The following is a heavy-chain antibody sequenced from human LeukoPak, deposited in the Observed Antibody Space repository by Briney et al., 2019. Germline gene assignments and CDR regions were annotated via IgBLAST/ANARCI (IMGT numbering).Heavy chain of an antibody. D-gene: IGHD3-9*01. CDR1: GGSFSAYY. CDR3: ARGYHDILTGYYNPWYFDY. V-gene: IGHV4-34*01. J-gene: IGHJ4*02. CDR2: INHSGTT. Sequence: SETLSLTCAVYGGSFSAYYWNWIRQPPGRGLEWIGEINHSGTTNYNPSLKGRVTISIDTSKNQFSLKLTSVTAADTAVYYCARGYHDILTGYYNPWYFDYWGQGTLVTVSS.